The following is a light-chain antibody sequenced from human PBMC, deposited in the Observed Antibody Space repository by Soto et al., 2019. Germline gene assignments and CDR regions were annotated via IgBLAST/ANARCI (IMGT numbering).Light chain of an antibody. V-gene: IGKV3-11*01. CDR3: QQRSNWPPRYT. Sequence: EILLTQSPATLSLSPGERATLSCRASQSVSSYLAWYQQKPGQAPRLLIYDACNRATGIPARFSGSGSGTDFALTIRSLEPEDFAVYYCQQRSNWPPRYTFGQGTKLEIK. CDR2: DAC. CDR1: QSVSSY. J-gene: IGKJ2*01.